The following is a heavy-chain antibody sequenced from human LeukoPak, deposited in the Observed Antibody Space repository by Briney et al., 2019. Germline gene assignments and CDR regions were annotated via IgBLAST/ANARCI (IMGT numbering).Heavy chain of an antibody. CDR1: GGTFSSYA. D-gene: IGHD3-22*01. CDR3: ARAGYYYDSSGYYEDSRVDAFDI. J-gene: IGHJ3*02. V-gene: IGHV1-69*04. Sequence: ASVKVSCTASGGTFSSYAISWVRQAPGQGLEWMGRIIPILGIANYAQKFQGRVTITADKSTSTAYMELSSLRPDDTAVYYCARAGYYYDSSGYYEDSRVDAFDIWGERTMVTVSS. CDR2: IIPILGIA.